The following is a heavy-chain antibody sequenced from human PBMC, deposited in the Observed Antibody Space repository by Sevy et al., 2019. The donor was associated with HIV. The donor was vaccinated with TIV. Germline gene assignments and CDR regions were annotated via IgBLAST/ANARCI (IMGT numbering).Heavy chain of an antibody. CDR2: ISYDGSNK. J-gene: IGHJ1*01. V-gene: IGHV3-30*04. CDR1: GFTFSSYA. CDR3: TRDSSSGYSSGWYLGYFQH. D-gene: IGHD6-19*01. Sequence: GGSLRLSCAASGFTFSSYAMHWVRQAPGKGLEWVAVISYDGSNKYYADSVKGRFTIYRDNSKNTLYRQMNSLIAEGTAVYYCTRDSSSGYSSGWYLGYFQHWGQGTLVTVSS.